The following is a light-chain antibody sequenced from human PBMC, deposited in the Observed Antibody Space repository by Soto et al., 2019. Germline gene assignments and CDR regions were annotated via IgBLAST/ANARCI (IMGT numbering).Light chain of an antibody. Sequence: QSALTQPASVSGSPGQSITISCTGTSSDVGGYNYVSWYQQHPGKAPKLMIYEVSNRPSGVSNRFSGSKSGNTASLTISGLQAEDEADYYCSSYSTIGAEVHFGGGTKLTVL. CDR2: EVS. V-gene: IGLV2-14*01. CDR1: SSDVGGYNY. CDR3: SSYSTIGAEVH. J-gene: IGLJ2*01.